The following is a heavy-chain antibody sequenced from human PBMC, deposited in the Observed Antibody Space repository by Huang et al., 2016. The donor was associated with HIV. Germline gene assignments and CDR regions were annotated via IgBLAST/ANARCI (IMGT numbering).Heavy chain of an antibody. CDR2: IAYDGSNK. Sequence: QVQLVESGGGVVQPGRSLRLSCAASGFSFRNYGMHWVRQGPGKGLEWVAVIAYDGSNKYYADSVKGRFTIYRDNSKNTLYLQINSLGAEDTAVYYCAKSPYDSSGYYHYEYFQHWGQGTLVTVSS. J-gene: IGHJ1*01. CDR1: GFSFRNYG. D-gene: IGHD3-22*01. V-gene: IGHV3-30*18. CDR3: AKSPYDSSGYYHYEYFQH.